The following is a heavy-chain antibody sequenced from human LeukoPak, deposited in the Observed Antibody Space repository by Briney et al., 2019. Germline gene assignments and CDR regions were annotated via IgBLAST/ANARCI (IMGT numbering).Heavy chain of an antibody. J-gene: IGHJ6*02. Sequence: PGGSLRLSCEASVLTFSDSAIHWVRQAPGKGLEWVGRIRNRANNYATVYSASVEGRFSMSRDDSKNTAYLQMNSLKTEDTAIYYCSGYDYGMDVWGQGTTVTVSS. CDR1: VLTFSDSA. CDR2: IRNRANNYAT. V-gene: IGHV3-73*01. CDR3: SGYDYGMDV.